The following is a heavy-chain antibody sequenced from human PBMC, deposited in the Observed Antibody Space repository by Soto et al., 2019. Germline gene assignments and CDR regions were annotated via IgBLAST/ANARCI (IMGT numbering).Heavy chain of an antibody. J-gene: IGHJ4*02. V-gene: IGHV3-23*01. CDR3: AKDLLPPGGDYAVFGAFDY. D-gene: IGHD4-17*01. Sequence: GVSLRLSCEASGFTFSSYAMSWFRQAPGPGLERVSANSGRGGSTYYADSVKGRFTISIDNSKNTLFLQVNSLSAEYTAVFYCAKDLLPPGGDYAVFGAFDYWGQGT. CDR2: NSGRGGST. CDR1: GFTFSSYA.